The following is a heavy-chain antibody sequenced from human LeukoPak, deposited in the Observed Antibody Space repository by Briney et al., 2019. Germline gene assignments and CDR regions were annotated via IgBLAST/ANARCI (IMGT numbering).Heavy chain of an antibody. CDR3: ARDFGEMPNY. J-gene: IGHJ4*02. V-gene: IGHV1-46*01. CDR2: IDPSGGST. CDR1: GYTFTRYY. Sequence: ASVKVSCKASGYTFTRYYMHWMRQAPGQGRDWMGIIDPSGGSTSYAQNFQGGVTMTRDATTSTVYLELSRLRSEDTAVYYCARDFGEMPNYWGQGTLVTVSS. D-gene: IGHD5-24*01.